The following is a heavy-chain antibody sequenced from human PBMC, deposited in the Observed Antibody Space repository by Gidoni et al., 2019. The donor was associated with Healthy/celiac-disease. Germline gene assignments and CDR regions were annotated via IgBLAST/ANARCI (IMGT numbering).Heavy chain of an antibody. CDR3: ACDSSGWYGGPTGGYYYMDV. D-gene: IGHD6-19*01. Sequence: QVQLVQSGAEVKKPGSSVQVSCKASGSTFISEAIRRVRQATGQGLEWMGGIMPIFGTANYAQKFQGRVTITADKSTSTAYMELSSLRSEDTAVYYCACDSSGWYGGPTGGYYYMDVWGKGTTVTVSS. J-gene: IGHJ6*03. V-gene: IGHV1-69*06. CDR1: GSTFISEA. CDR2: IMPIFGTA.